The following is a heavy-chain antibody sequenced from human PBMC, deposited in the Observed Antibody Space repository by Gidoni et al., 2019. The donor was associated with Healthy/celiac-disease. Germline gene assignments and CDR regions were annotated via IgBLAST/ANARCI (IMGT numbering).Heavy chain of an antibody. CDR3: ARAARDDSLTGLDY. V-gene: IGHV3-64*01. Sequence: EVQLVASGAGLVHPGGSLIPTCAASGSTFSSYAMHWVRQAPGKGLEDVSAISSNGGSTYYANSVKGRFTISRDNSKNTLYLQMGSLRAEDMAVYYCARAARDDSLTGLDYWGQGTLVTVSS. CDR1: GSTFSSYA. CDR2: ISSNGGST. J-gene: IGHJ4*02. D-gene: IGHD3-9*01.